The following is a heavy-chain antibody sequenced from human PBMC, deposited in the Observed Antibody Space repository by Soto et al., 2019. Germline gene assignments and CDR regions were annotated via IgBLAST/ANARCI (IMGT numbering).Heavy chain of an antibody. D-gene: IGHD6-19*01. V-gene: IGHV4-59*01. Sequence: IRQPPGKGLEWSGYIYYSGSTNYNPSLKSRVTISVDTSKNQFSLKLSSVTAADTAVYYCARVYSSGWSDYWGQGTLVTVS. CDR2: IYYSGST. CDR3: ARVYSSGWSDY. J-gene: IGHJ4*02.